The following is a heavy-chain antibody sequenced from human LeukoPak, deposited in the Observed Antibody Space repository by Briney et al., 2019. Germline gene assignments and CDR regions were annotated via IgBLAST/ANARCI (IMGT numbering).Heavy chain of an antibody. J-gene: IGHJ4*02. CDR1: GFTFSSYS. CDR3: AKVDRRRYYFDY. D-gene: IGHD1-14*01. CDR2: ISYDGSNK. Sequence: PGRSLRLSCAASGFTFSSYSMHWVRQAPGKGLEWVAVISYDGSNKYYADSVKGRFTISRDNSKNTLYLQMNSLRAEDTAVYYCAKVDRRRYYFDYWGQGTLVTVSS. V-gene: IGHV3-30*04.